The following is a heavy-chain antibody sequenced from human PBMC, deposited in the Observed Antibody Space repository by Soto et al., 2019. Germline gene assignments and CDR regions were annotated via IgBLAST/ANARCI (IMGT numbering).Heavy chain of an antibody. Sequence: SETLSLTCTVSGGSISSGGYYWSWIRQHPGKGLEWIGYIYYSGSTYYNPSLKSRVTISVDTSKNQFSLKLSSVTAADTAVYYCAREGPPPMGYGTQGYFDYWGQGTLVTVS. CDR1: GGSISSGGYY. CDR3: AREGPPPMGYGTQGYFDY. J-gene: IGHJ4*02. D-gene: IGHD5-18*01. CDR2: IYYSGST. V-gene: IGHV4-31*03.